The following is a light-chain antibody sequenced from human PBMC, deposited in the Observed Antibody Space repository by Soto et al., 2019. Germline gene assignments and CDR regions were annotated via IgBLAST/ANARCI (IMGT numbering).Light chain of an antibody. CDR2: EGS. V-gene: IGLV2-23*01. J-gene: IGLJ2*01. CDR3: AAWDDSLSGVV. Sequence: QSVLTQPASVSGSPGQSIAISCTGTSSDVGSYNSVSWYQQHPGKAPKLMIYEGSKRPSGVSDRFSGSKSGNTASLTISGLQAEDEADYYCAAWDDSLSGVVFGGGTKLTVL. CDR1: SSDVGSYNS.